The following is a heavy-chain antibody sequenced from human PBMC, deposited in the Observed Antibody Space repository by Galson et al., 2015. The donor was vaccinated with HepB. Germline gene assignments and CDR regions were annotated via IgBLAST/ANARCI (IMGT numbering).Heavy chain of an antibody. J-gene: IGHJ4*02. CDR2: INPNSGGT. CDR3: ARPRLLRFLEWSRGNYFDY. CDR1: GYTFTGYY. Sequence: SVKVSCKASGYTFTGYYMHWVRQAPGQGLEWMGWINPNSGGTNYAQKFQGRVTMTRDTSISTAYMELSRLRSDDTAVYYCARPRLLRFLEWSRGNYFDYWGQGTLVTVSS. D-gene: IGHD3-3*01. V-gene: IGHV1-2*02.